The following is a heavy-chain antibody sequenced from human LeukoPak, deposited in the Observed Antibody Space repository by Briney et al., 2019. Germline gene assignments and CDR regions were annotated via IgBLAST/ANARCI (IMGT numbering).Heavy chain of an antibody. V-gene: IGHV3-23*01. CDR2: ISDTGDKT. D-gene: IGHD3-10*01. CDR3: ARMTDSTPYSSGTFDS. J-gene: IGHJ4*02. Sequence: PGGSLRLSCSASGFTLRSYAMGWVRQAPGKGLEWVSAISDTGDKTYYADSVKGRFTISRDNSRNTLYLQMSRLRAEDTALFYCARMTDSTPYSSGTFDSWGQGTLVTVS. CDR1: GFTLRSYA.